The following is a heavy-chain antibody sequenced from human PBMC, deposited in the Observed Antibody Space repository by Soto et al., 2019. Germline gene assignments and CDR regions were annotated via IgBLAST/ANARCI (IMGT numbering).Heavy chain of an antibody. J-gene: IGHJ4*02. V-gene: IGHV3-23*01. CDR2: ISANDVGT. D-gene: IGHD1-20*01. Sequence: GALRLSGEASVFTVMNYAMTWIRQAPGKGLEWVSLISANDVGTYYAESVKTRFTISTDQSRNTVYLQMDSLRADDTAIYYCAKAKNDYNWDNRPPFDYWGQGTLVTVSS. CDR1: VFTVMNYA. CDR3: AKAKNDYNWDNRPPFDY.